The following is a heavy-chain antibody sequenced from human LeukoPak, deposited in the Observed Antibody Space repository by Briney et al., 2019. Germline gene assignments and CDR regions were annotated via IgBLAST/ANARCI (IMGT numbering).Heavy chain of an antibody. Sequence: PGGSLTLSCAASGFTFSSYNMNWVRQAPGKGLEWVSSISSSSSYIYYADSVKGRFTISRDNAKNSLYLQMNSLRAEDTAVYYCALGGWLQPFDYWGQGTLVTVSS. CDR3: ALGGWLQPFDY. D-gene: IGHD5-24*01. J-gene: IGHJ4*02. CDR2: ISSSSSYI. V-gene: IGHV3-21*01. CDR1: GFTFSSYN.